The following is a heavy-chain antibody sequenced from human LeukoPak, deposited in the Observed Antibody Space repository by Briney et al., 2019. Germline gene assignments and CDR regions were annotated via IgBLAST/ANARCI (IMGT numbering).Heavy chain of an antibody. J-gene: IGHJ4*02. CDR1: GYSFTTYW. CDR3: ARSPHYDILTGYFSGYYFDY. CDR2: IFPGDSDT. Sequence: GESLKISCRGSGYSFTTYWIGWERQMPGKGLEWMGIIFPGDSDTRYSPSFQGQVTISADKSISTAYLQWSSLKASDTAMYYCARSPHYDILTGYFSGYYFDYWGQGTLVTVSS. V-gene: IGHV5-51*01. D-gene: IGHD3-9*01.